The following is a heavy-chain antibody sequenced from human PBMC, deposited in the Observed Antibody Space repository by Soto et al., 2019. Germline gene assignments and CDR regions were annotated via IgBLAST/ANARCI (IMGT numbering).Heavy chain of an antibody. V-gene: IGHV1-69*06. Sequence: QVQLVQAGAEVKKPGSTVKVSCKASGGTFNSYAFSWERQAPGQGLEWVGGIIPMFGTVNYAQKFQGRVTITADKSTSTAYMELSSLRSDDTAVYYCERVPGTNYYYGMDVWGQGTTVTVFS. CDR2: IIPMFGTV. J-gene: IGHJ6*02. D-gene: IGHD1-1*01. CDR3: ERVPGTNYYYGMDV. CDR1: GGTFNSYA.